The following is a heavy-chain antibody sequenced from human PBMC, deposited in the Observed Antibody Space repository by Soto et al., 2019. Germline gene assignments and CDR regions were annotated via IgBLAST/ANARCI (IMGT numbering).Heavy chain of an antibody. D-gene: IGHD6-13*01. CDR3: ARVPVVAAAVFDY. CDR2: IYYSGST. CDR1: GGSISSDDYY. Sequence: SETLSLTCTVSGGSISSDDYYWSWIRQPPGKGLEWIGYIYYSGSTYYNPSLKSRVTISVDTSKNQFSLKLSSVTAADTAVYYCARVPVVAAAVFDYWGQGTLVTVSS. V-gene: IGHV4-30-4*01. J-gene: IGHJ4*02.